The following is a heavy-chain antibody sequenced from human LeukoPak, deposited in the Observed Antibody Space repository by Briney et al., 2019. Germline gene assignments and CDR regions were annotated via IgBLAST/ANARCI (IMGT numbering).Heavy chain of an antibody. CDR3: ARQRLYFGSGFFDS. D-gene: IGHD3-10*01. CDR2: IYTSGST. V-gene: IGHV4-61*02. CDR1: GGSISSGSYY. Sequence: SQTLSLTCTVSGGSISSGSYYWSWIRQPAGKGLEWIGRIYTSGSTNYNPSLKSRVTVSVDTSKNQFSLKLSSVAAADTAVYFCARQRLYFGSGFFDSWGQGTLVTVSS. J-gene: IGHJ4*02.